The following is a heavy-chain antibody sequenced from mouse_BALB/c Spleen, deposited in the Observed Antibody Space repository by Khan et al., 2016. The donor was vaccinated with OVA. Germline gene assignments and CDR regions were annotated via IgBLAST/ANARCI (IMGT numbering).Heavy chain of an antibody. Sequence: VQLQQSGAELVKPGASVKMSCTASGFTFKDTYMHWVKQRPEQGLEWIGRIDPANGNTKYDPKFQDKATITADTSSNTAYLQLRSLTSEDTAVYYCARDYWDVFAYWGQGTLVTVSA. D-gene: IGHD4-1*01. CDR2: IDPANGNT. J-gene: IGHJ3*01. CDR1: GFTFKDTY. V-gene: IGHV14-3*02. CDR3: ARDYWDVFAY.